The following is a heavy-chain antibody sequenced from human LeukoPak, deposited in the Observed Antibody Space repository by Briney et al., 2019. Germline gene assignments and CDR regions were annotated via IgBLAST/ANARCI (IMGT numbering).Heavy chain of an antibody. CDR2: ISGSGGDT. J-gene: IGHJ4*02. D-gene: IGHD6-19*01. Sequence: GGSLRLSCAASGFTFSSYAMSWVRQAPGKGLEWVSAISGSGGDTYYADSVKGRFTISRDNSKNTLYLQMNSLRAEDTAVYYCAKDRGGGQWLALDYWGRGTLVTVSS. CDR1: GFTFSSYA. CDR3: AKDRGGGQWLALDY. V-gene: IGHV3-23*01.